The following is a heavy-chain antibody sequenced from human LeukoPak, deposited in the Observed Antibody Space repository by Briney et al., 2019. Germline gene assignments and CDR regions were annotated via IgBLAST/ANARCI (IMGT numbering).Heavy chain of an antibody. Sequence: ASVKVSCKASGYTFTSYYMHWVRQAPGQGLEWMGIINPSGGSTRYAQKLHGRVTMTRDTSTRTVYMELSSVRSEDTAVYYCASGQLWFGELDYWGQGTLVTVSS. J-gene: IGHJ4*02. CDR1: GYTFTSYY. D-gene: IGHD3-10*01. V-gene: IGHV1-46*04. CDR3: ASGQLWFGELDY. CDR2: INPSGGST.